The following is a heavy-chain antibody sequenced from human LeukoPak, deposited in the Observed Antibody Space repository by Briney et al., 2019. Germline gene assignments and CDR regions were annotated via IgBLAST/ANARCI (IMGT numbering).Heavy chain of an antibody. CDR1: GFTFSSYW. V-gene: IGHV3-7*01. J-gene: IGHJ6*03. CDR2: IKQDGSEK. Sequence: GGSLRLSCAGSGFTFSSYWMSWVRQAPGKGLEWVANIKQDGSEKYYVDSVKGRFTISRDNAKNPLYLQMNRLRAEGTGVYYCARGMRYYHMDGWGKGTTVTVSS. CDR3: ARGMRYYHMDG.